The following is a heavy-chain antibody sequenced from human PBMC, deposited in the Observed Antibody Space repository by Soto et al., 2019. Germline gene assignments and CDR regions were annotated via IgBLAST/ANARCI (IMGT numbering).Heavy chain of an antibody. CDR2: LNPNSGGT. V-gene: IGHV1-2*02. J-gene: IGHJ4*02. D-gene: IGHD3-22*01. CDR1: GYTLTGYY. Sequence: ASVKVSCKASGYTLTGYYMPWVRQAPGQGIEWMGWLNPNSGGTNYAQKFQGRVTMTRDTTISTAYMELSRLRSDDTAVDYCARGAVVSGRVIYWGQGTLVTVSS. CDR3: ARGAVVSGRVIY.